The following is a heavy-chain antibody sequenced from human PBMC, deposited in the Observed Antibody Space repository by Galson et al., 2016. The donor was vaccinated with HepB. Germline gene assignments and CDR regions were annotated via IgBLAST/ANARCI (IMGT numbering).Heavy chain of an antibody. D-gene: IGHD3-3*01. CDR1: GFTFSSYG. J-gene: IGHJ4*02. CDR3: VRDLPSGARSPHYFDS. V-gene: IGHV3-48*02. Sequence: SLRLSCAASGFTFSSYGKNWVRQAPGKGLEWISYISSSPSPLYYADSVKGRFTISRDNAKNSLYLHMSSLRDEDTAVYFCVRDLPSGARSPHYFDSWGQGTLVTVSS. CDR2: ISSSPSPL.